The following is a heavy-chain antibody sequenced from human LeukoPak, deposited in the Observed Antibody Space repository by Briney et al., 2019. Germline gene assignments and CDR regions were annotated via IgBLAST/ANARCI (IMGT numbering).Heavy chain of an antibody. V-gene: IGHV3-21*01. CDR1: RFTFRSYS. Sequence: GGSLRLSCAASRFTFRSYSMNWVRQAPGKGLEWVSLISSSGSYIYYAGSVKGRFTISRDNAKNSLYLQMNSLRAEDTAVYYCAREYCSGGTCLPPTWGQGTLVTVSS. CDR3: AREYCSGGTCLPPT. J-gene: IGHJ5*02. CDR2: ISSSGSYI. D-gene: IGHD2-15*01.